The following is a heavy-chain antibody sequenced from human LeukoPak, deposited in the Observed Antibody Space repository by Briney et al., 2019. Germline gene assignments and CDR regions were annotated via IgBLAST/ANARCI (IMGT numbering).Heavy chain of an antibody. J-gene: IGHJ4*02. CDR3: ARDPGVVAFHYFDY. V-gene: IGHV3-23*01. Sequence: GGSLRLSCAASGFTFSSHAMGWVRQAPGKGLEWVSGIGGLGGSTYYAGSVKGRFTISRDNSQDTLYLHMNSLRADDTAVYYCARDPGVVAFHYFDYWGQGSLVTVSS. CDR1: GFTFSSHA. D-gene: IGHD3-3*01. CDR2: IGGLGGST.